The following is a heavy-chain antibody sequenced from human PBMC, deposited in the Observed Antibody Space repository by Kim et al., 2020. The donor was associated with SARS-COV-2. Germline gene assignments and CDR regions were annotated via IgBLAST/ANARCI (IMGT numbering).Heavy chain of an antibody. CDR3: ARNYCSSTSCYVGY. J-gene: IGHJ4*02. V-gene: IGHV4-34*01. D-gene: IGHD2-2*01. Sequence: NPTLRSGVTISVDTSKNRFSLKLSSVTAADTAMYYCARNYCSSTSCYVGYWGQGTLVTVSS.